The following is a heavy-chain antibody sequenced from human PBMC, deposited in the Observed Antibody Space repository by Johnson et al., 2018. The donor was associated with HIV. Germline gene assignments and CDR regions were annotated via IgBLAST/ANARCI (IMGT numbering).Heavy chain of an antibody. CDR2: IYSGGST. CDR1: GFTVSSNY. V-gene: IGHV3-66*01. J-gene: IGHJ3*02. Sequence: VQLVESGGGLVQPGGSLRLSCAASGFTVSSNYMSWVRQAPGKGLEWVSVIYSGGSTYYADSVKGRFTISRDNSKNTLYLQMNSLRAEDTAVYYCARTPIRTSETVAFDIWGQGTMVTVSS. CDR3: ARTPIRTSETVAFDI. D-gene: IGHD4-17*01.